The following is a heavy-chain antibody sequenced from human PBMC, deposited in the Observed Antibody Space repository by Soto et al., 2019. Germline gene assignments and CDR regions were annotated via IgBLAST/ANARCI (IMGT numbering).Heavy chain of an antibody. CDR1: GGSISSGGYY. Sequence: SETLSLTCAVSGGSISSGGYYWSWIRQPPGKGLEWIGYIYYSGSTNYNPSLKSRVTISVDTSKNQFSLKLSSVTAADTAVYYCARGRGFDPWGQGTLVTVSS. CDR3: ARGRGFDP. CDR2: IYYSGST. J-gene: IGHJ5*02. V-gene: IGHV4-61*08.